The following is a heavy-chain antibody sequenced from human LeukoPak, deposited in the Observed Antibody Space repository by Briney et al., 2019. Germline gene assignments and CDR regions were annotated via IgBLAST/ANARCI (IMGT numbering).Heavy chain of an antibody. V-gene: IGHV4-59*01. CDR1: GGSISSFY. D-gene: IGHD6-19*01. Sequence: NPSETLSLTCTVSGGSISSFYYTWIRQPPGKGLEWIGHIDSSGITNYNSSLNSRVTISLDTSQNQFSLKLNSVTAADTAVYYCATVASGWYPDYWGQGALVTVAS. CDR2: IDSSGIT. J-gene: IGHJ4*02. CDR3: ATVASGWYPDY.